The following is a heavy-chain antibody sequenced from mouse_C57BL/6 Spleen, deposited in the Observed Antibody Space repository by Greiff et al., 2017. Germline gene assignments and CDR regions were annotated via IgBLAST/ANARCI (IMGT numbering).Heavy chain of an antibody. Sequence: QVQLQQPGAELVKPGASVKMSCKASGYTFTSYWITWVKQRPGQGLEWIGDIYPGSGSTNYNEKFKSKATLTVDTSSSTAYMQLSSLTSEDSAVYYWAFHYGNRGYYAMDYWGQGTSVTVSS. V-gene: IGHV1-55*01. J-gene: IGHJ4*01. CDR3: AFHYGNRGYYAMDY. CDR1: GYTFTSYW. CDR2: IYPGSGST. D-gene: IGHD2-1*01.